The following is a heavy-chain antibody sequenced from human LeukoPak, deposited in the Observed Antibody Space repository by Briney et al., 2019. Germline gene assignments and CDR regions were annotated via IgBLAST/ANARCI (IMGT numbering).Heavy chain of an antibody. Sequence: RASETLSLTCAVYGGPFSDYYWSWIRQPPGKGLEWIGKINHSGSTNYSPSLKSRVTISIDTSKNQFSLKLNSMTAADTAVYYCARGEGARDGYNYEGPFYFDYWGQGTLVTVSS. CDR2: INHSGST. V-gene: IGHV4-34*01. CDR3: ARGEGARDGYNYEGPFYFDY. CDR1: GGPFSDYY. J-gene: IGHJ4*02. D-gene: IGHD5-24*01.